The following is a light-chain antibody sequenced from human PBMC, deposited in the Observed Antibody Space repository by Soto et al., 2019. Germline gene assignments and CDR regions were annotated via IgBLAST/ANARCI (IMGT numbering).Light chain of an antibody. CDR1: QSVSSNF. CDR3: QQYERSPPMYS. J-gene: IGKJ2*03. CDR2: GAS. Sequence: EIVLTQSPGTLSLSPGERATLSCRASQSVSSNFLTWYQQKPGQAPRLLIYGASSRAAGIPDRFSGSGSGTDFTLTISRLEPEDFAVYYCQQYERSPPMYSFGQGTKLEIK. V-gene: IGKV3-20*01.